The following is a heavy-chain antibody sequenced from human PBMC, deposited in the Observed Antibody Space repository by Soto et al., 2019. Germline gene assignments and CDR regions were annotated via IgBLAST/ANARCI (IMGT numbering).Heavy chain of an antibody. J-gene: IGHJ4*02. CDR2: IYYSGST. D-gene: IGHD3-3*01. CDR3: ARGGWRQIDY. V-gene: IGHV4-59*08. Sequence: QVQLQESGPGLVKPSETLSLTCSVSGGSIGSYYWSWLRQPPGKGLEWIGYIYYSGSTNYNPSVKSRVTISVDTSKNQCSLKLSSVTAADTAVYYCARGGWRQIDYWGQGTLVTVSS. CDR1: GGSIGSYY.